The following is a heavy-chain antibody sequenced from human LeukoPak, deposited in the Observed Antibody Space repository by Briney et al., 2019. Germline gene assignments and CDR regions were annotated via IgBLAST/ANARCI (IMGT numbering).Heavy chain of an antibody. CDR1: GYTFTGYY. CDR2: INPNSGGT. D-gene: IGHD3-3*01. V-gene: IGHV1-2*02. Sequence: ASVKVSCKASGYTFTGYYMHWVRQAPGQGLEWMGWINPNSGGTNYAQKFQGRVTMTRDTSISTAYMELSRLRSDDTAVYYCARSYYDFWSGYYWFDYWGQGTLVTVSS. CDR3: ARSYYDFWSGYYWFDY. J-gene: IGHJ4*02.